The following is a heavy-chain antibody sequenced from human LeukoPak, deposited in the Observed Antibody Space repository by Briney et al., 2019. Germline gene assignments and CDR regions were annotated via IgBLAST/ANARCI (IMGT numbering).Heavy chain of an antibody. J-gene: IGHJ5*02. Sequence: ASVKVSCKASGYTFTGYYMHWVRQAPGHGLEWMGWINPDSGGTNYAQKFQGRVTMTRDTSINTAYMELSSLRSEDTAVYYCARDNSVEDTAWWFDPWGQGTLVTVSS. CDR1: GYTFTGYY. CDR3: ARDNSVEDTAWWFDP. V-gene: IGHV1-2*02. CDR2: INPDSGGT. D-gene: IGHD4-23*01.